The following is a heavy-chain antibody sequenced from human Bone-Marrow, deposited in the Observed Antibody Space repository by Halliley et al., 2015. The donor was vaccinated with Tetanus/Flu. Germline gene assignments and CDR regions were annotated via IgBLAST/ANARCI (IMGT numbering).Heavy chain of an antibody. CDR3: ARHFEWNQFRGNYFDF. Sequence: TLSLTCTVSGDSVSSSRHYWAWIRQPPGKGLEWIGTVYYSGSTYSSPSLKNRVTMSVDTSRNQFSLRLNSVTAADTAVYYCARHFEWNQFRGNYFDFWGQGTLVPVSS. CDR2: VYYSGST. D-gene: IGHD1-1*01. CDR1: GDSVSSSRHY. V-gene: IGHV4-39*01. J-gene: IGHJ4*02.